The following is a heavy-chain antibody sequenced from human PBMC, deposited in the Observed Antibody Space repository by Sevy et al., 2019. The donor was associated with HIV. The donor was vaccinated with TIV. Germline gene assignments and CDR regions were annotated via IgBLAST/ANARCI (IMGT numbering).Heavy chain of an antibody. D-gene: IGHD3-10*01. CDR1: GYTFTGYY. CDR3: ARVYGMVQGVMDY. J-gene: IGHJ4*02. V-gene: IGHV1-2*06. Sequence: GASVKVSCKASGYTFTGYYMHWVRQAPGQGLEWMGRINPNSGGTNYAQKFQGRVTMTRDTSISTAYMELSRLRSDDTAVYYCARVYGMVQGVMDYWGQGTLVTVSS. CDR2: INPNSGGT.